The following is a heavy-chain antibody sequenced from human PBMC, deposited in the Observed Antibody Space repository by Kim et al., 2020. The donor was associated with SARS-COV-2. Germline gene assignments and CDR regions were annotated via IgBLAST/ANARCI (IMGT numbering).Heavy chain of an antibody. J-gene: IGHJ4*02. Sequence: GGSLRLSCAASGFTFGDYAMHWVRQAPGKGLEWVSGISWNSGSIGYADSVKGRFTISRDNAKNSLYLQMNSLRAEDTALYYCAKDMWYYDSSGYYPDYWGQGTLVTVSS. CDR2: ISWNSGSI. D-gene: IGHD3-22*01. CDR3: AKDMWYYDSSGYYPDY. CDR1: GFTFGDYA. V-gene: IGHV3-9*01.